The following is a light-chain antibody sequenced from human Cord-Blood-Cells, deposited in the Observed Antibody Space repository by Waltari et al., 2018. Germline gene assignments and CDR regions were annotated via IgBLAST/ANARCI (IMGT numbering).Light chain of an antibody. CDR2: GAT. J-gene: IGKJ1*01. CDR3: QQYGSSPWT. CDR1: QSVSSSY. V-gene: IGKV3-20*01. Sequence: EFGLTQSPGTLSLSPGERPTLPCRASQSVSSSYLAWYQQKPGQAPRLLIYGATSRATGIPDRFSGRGSGTDFTLTISRLEPEDVAVYYWQQYGSSPWTFGQGTKVEIK.